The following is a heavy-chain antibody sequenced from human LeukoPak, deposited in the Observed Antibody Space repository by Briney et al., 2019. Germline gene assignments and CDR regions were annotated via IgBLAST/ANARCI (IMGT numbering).Heavy chain of an antibody. Sequence: GGSLRPSCTASGFTFGDYAMSWVRQAPGKGLEWVGFIRSKAYGGTTEYAASVKGRFTISRDDSKSIAYLQMNSLKTEDTAVYYCTRTAPHSSGWCFDYWGQGTLVTVSS. V-gene: IGHV3-49*04. CDR2: IRSKAYGGTT. CDR3: TRTAPHSSGWCFDY. CDR1: GFTFGDYA. D-gene: IGHD6-19*01. J-gene: IGHJ4*02.